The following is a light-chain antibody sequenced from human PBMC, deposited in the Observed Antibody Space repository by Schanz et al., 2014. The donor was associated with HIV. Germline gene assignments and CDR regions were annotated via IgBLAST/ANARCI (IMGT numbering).Light chain of an antibody. J-gene: IGKJ4*01. V-gene: IGKV3-15*01. CDR1: QSVSRF. Sequence: EIVLTQSPATLSLSPGERATLSCRASQSVSRFLAWYQQKPGQAPRLLIYGASTRATGIPARFSGSGSGTEFTLTISSLQSEEFATYYCQQYDSYPITFGGGTNVEIK. CDR2: GAS. CDR3: QQYDSYPIT.